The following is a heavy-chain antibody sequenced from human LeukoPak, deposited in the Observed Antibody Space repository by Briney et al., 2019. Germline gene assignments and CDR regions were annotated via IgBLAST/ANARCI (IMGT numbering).Heavy chain of an antibody. CDR2: INPSGGST. CDR1: GYTFTSYY. J-gene: IGHJ4*02. Sequence: GASVKVSCKASGYTFTSYYMHWVRQAPGQGLEWMGIINPSGGSTSYAQKFQGRVTMTRDTSTSTVYMELSSLRSEDTAVYYCARGSHELLWFGELSYFDYWAREPWSPSPQ. V-gene: IGHV1-46*01. CDR3: ARGSHELLWFGELSYFDY. D-gene: IGHD3-10*01.